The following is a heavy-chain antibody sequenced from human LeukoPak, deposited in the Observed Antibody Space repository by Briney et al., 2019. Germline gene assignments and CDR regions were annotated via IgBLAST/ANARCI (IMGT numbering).Heavy chain of an antibody. CDR1: GFTFDDYA. V-gene: IGHV3-9*01. Sequence: GGSLRLSCAASGFTFDDYAMHWVRQAPGKGLEWVSGISWNSGSIGYADSVKGRFTISRDNAKNSLYLQMNSLRAEDTALYYCAKDLKDSSGSSFDYWAREPWSPSPQ. J-gene: IGHJ4*02. CDR3: AKDLKDSSGSSFDY. CDR2: ISWNSGSI. D-gene: IGHD3-22*01.